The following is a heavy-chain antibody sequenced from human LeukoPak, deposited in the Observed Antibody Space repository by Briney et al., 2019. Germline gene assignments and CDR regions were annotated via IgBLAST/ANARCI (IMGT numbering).Heavy chain of an antibody. Sequence: PGASLKLSCTASGYKFDDYDINWVRQVPGQGLEWVSGITWNGDKTGYADSVRGRFAISRDNTKKSLYLQMSSLRAEDTALYYCARDPFCSSSTGCYFEDWFDPWGPGTLVTVFS. CDR2: ITWNGDKT. D-gene: IGHD2-2*01. CDR3: ARDPFCSSSTGCYFEDWFDP. CDR1: GYKFDDYD. V-gene: IGHV3-20*04. J-gene: IGHJ5*02.